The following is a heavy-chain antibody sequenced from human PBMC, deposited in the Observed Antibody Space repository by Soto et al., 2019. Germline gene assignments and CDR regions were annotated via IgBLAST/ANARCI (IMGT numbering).Heavy chain of an antibody. J-gene: IGHJ4*02. V-gene: IGHV4-31*03. Sequence: SETLSLTCTVSGGSISSGGYYWSWIRQHPGKGLEWIGYIYYSWSTYYNPSLKSRVTISVDTSKNQFSLKLSSVTAAETAVYYCARAKGYPSSIAASYWGQGTLVAVSS. CDR1: GGSISSGGYY. D-gene: IGHD6-6*01. CDR3: ARAKGYPSSIAASY. CDR2: IYYSWST.